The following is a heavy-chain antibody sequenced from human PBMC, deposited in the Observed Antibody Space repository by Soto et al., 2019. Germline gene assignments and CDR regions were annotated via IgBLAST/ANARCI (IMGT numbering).Heavy chain of an antibody. J-gene: IGHJ4*02. V-gene: IGHV3-9*01. CDR2: VSWKIGSI. Sequence: EVTLVEAGGGLVQPGRSLRLSCVASGFTFDDDAMHWVRQAPGKGLEWVSGVSWKIGSIGYADSVKGRFTISTDNARSSLYLQMNFLRPEDTALYYCVKATAAGFDYWGQGTLVTVSS. D-gene: IGHD6-13*01. CDR1: GFTFDDDA. CDR3: VKATAAGFDY.